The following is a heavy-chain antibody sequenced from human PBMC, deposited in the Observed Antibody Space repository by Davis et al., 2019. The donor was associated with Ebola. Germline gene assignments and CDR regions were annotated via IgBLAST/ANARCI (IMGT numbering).Heavy chain of an antibody. J-gene: IGHJ3*02. D-gene: IGHD3-22*01. Sequence: ASVPVSCKASGYRFTRYYMHWVRQAPAQGLEWMGIINPITGGTSYAQNFQVRVNMTRDTSTSTVYMELSSLRSEDTAMYYCAREGGRYYDSSGYVFDIWGQGTMVKVSS. CDR1: GYRFTRYY. V-gene: IGHV1-46*01. CDR2: INPITGGT. CDR3: AREGGRYYDSSGYVFDI.